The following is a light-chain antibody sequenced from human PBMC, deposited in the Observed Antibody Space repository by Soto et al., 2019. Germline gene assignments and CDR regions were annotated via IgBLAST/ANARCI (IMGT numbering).Light chain of an antibody. J-gene: IGLJ2*01. V-gene: IGLV2-18*02. CDR2: EVS. CDR3: SSYTTNKTLL. CDR1: STDFVSYNR. Sequence: QSALTQPPSVSGSPGQSVTISCTGTSTDFVSYNRVSWYQQPPGTAPKLMIYEVSKRPSGVPDRFSGSKSGNTASLTISGLQAADEADYFCSSYTTNKTLLFGGGTKLTVL.